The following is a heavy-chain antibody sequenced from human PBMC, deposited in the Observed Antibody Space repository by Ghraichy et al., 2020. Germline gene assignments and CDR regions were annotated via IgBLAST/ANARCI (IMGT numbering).Heavy chain of an antibody. D-gene: IGHD5-18*01. CDR3: ARDWGTAMVTRADY. V-gene: IGHV3-21*01. CDR2: ISSSSSYI. J-gene: IGHJ4*02. Sequence: GGSLRLSCAASGFTFSSYSMNWVRQAPGKGLEWVSSISSSSSYIYYADSVKGRFTISRDNAKNSLYLQMNSLRAEDTAVYYCARDWGTAMVTRADYWGQGTLVTVSS. CDR1: GFTFSSYS.